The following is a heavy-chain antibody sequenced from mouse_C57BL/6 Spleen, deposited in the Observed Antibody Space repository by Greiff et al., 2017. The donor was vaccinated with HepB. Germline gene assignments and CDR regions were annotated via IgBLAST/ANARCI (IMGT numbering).Heavy chain of an antibody. Sequence: EVKLQESGPGLVKPSQSLSLTCSVTGYSITSGYYWNWIRQFPGNKLEWMGYISYDGSNNYKPSLKNRISITRDTSKNQFFLKLNSVTTEDTATYYFARGGYDYDPHFDYWGQGTTLTVSS. J-gene: IGHJ2*01. CDR3: ARGGYDYDPHFDY. CDR1: GYSITSGYY. V-gene: IGHV3-6*01. CDR2: ISYDGSN. D-gene: IGHD2-4*01.